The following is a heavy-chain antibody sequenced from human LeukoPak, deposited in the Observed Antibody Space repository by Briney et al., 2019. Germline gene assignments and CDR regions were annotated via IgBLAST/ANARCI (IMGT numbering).Heavy chain of an antibody. J-gene: IGHJ4*02. CDR1: GFTFSSYA. Sequence: GGSLRLSCAASGFTFSSYAMHWVRQAPEKGLEYVSAISSNGGSTYYANSVKGRFTISRDNSKNTLYLQMGSLRAEDLAVYYCATISGSYAHWGQGTLVTVSS. CDR3: ATISGSYAH. CDR2: ISSNGGST. V-gene: IGHV3-64*01. D-gene: IGHD1-26*01.